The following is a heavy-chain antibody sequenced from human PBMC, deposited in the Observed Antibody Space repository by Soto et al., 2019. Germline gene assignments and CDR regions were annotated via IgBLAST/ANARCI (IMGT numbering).Heavy chain of an antibody. Sequence: QVQLVESGGGVVQPGRSLRLSCAASGFTFSSYGMHWVRQAPGKGLEWVAVIWYDGSNKYYADSVKGRFTISRDNSKNTLYLQINSLRAEDTAVYYCARDPNGSYEEDAFDIWGQGTMVTVSS. CDR2: IWYDGSNK. CDR3: ARDPNGSYEEDAFDI. CDR1: GFTFSSYG. D-gene: IGHD1-26*01. J-gene: IGHJ3*02. V-gene: IGHV3-33*01.